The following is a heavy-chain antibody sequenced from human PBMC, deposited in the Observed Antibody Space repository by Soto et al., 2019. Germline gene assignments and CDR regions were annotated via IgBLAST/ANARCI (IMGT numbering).Heavy chain of an antibody. V-gene: IGHV4-61*08. D-gene: IGHD1-7*01. CDR3: ARDWELRRMDV. CDR1: GGSVSIGDYS. CDR2: IFYTGNT. Sequence: PSETLSLTCTVSGGSVSIGDYSWTWIRQPPGKGLEWIGYIFYTGNTNYSPSLKSRVIMSVDRSRNQFSLRLSSVTAADTAVYYCARDWELRRMDVWGQGTTVTVSS. J-gene: IGHJ6*02.